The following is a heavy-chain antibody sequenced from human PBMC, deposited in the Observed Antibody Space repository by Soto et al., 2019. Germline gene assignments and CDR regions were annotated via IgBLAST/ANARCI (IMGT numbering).Heavy chain of an antibody. CDR2: IYYSGST. Sequence: SETLSLTCTVSGGSISSSSYYWGWIRQPPGKGLEWIGSIYYSGSTYYNPSLKSRVTISVDTSKNQFSLKLSSVTAADTAVYYCARQAYDSSGPLDYWGQGTLVTVSS. D-gene: IGHD3-22*01. V-gene: IGHV4-39*01. CDR3: ARQAYDSSGPLDY. J-gene: IGHJ4*02. CDR1: GGSISSSSYY.